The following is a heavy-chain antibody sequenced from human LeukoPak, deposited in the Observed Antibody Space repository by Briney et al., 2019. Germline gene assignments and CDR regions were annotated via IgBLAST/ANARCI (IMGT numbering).Heavy chain of an antibody. D-gene: IGHD6-13*01. CDR2: MSYSGGT. V-gene: IGHV4-59*08. CDR3: ARRRAEGGSNGHYNWFDP. Sequence: SETLSLTCTVSGDSITSYYWSWIRQPPGKGLEWIGAMSYSGGTNYNPPLKSRVTMSVATTKNQFALRLNSVTAADTAVYYCARRRAEGGSNGHYNWFDPWGQGTLVTVSS. CDR1: GDSITSYY. J-gene: IGHJ5*02.